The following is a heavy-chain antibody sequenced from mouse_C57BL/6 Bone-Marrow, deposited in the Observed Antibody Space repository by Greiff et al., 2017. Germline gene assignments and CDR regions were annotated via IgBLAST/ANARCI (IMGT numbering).Heavy chain of an antibody. D-gene: IGHD4-1*01. CDR3: ANWEGWFAY. CDR1: GYTFTDYY. CDR2: INPNNGGT. Sequence: VQLQQSGPELVKPGASVKISCKASGYTFTDYYMNWVKQSHGKSLEWIGDINPNNGGTSYNQKFKGKATLTVAKSSSTAYMELRILTSEDSAVYYCANWEGWFAYWGQGTLVTVSA. J-gene: IGHJ3*01. V-gene: IGHV1-26*01.